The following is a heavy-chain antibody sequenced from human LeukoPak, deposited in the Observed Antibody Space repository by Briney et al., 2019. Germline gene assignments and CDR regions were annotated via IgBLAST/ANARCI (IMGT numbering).Heavy chain of an antibody. D-gene: IGHD6-19*01. V-gene: IGHV4-59*01. CDR1: GGSISSYY. CDR3: ARAGSGRSFDF. Sequence: SETLSLTCTVSGGSISSYYWSWIRQPPGKGLEWIAYIYYSGSTNYNPSLKSRVTILLDTSKNQLSLKLSSVTAADTAVYYCARAGSGRSFDFWGQGTLVTVSS. CDR2: IYYSGST. J-gene: IGHJ4*02.